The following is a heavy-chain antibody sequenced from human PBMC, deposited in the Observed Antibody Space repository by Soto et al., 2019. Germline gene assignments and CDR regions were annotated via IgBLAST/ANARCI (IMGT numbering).Heavy chain of an antibody. Sequence: XEALCLTCAVSGCSISSYYWSWIRQPPGKGLEYIGYIYYSGSTNYNPSLKSRVTISKDTSKNQFSLKLSSVTAADTAVYYCARSQYSSSPLFDYWGQGTLATVSS. CDR3: ARSQYSSSPLFDY. CDR2: IYYSGST. D-gene: IGHD6-6*01. CDR1: GCSISSYY. V-gene: IGHV4-59*01. J-gene: IGHJ4*02.